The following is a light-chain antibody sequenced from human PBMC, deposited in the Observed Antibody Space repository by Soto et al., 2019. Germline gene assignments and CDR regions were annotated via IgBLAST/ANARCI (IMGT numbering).Light chain of an antibody. J-gene: IGLJ3*02. Sequence: QSVLTQPASVSGSPGQSITISCTGTSSDVGSYNLVSWYQQNPGKAPKLMIYEGSKRPSGVSNRFSGSKSGNTASLTISGLQAEDEADYYCCSYAGSSSWVFGGGTKVTVL. CDR3: CSYAGSSSWV. V-gene: IGLV2-23*01. CDR2: EGS. CDR1: SSDVGSYNL.